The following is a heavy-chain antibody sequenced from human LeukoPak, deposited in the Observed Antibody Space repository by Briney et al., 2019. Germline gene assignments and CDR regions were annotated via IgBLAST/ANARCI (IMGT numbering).Heavy chain of an antibody. Sequence: ASVKVSCKASGYTFTSYGLSWVRQAPGQGLEWMGWISAYNGNTNYAQKLQGRVTMTTDTSTSTAYMELRSLRSDDTAVYYCARDGGHDFWSGYQNYYFDYWGQGTLVTVSS. J-gene: IGHJ4*02. CDR1: GYTFTSYG. CDR3: ARDGGHDFWSGYQNYYFDY. V-gene: IGHV1-18*01. D-gene: IGHD3-3*01. CDR2: ISAYNGNT.